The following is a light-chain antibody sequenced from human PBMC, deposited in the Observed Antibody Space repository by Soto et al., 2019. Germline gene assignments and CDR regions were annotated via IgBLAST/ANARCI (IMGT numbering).Light chain of an antibody. CDR3: QQSYSTPSIT. V-gene: IGKV1-33*01. Sequence: DIQMTQSPSSLSASVGDRVTITCQASQDISNYLNWYQQKPGKAPKLLIYDASNLETGVPSRFSGSGSGTDFTFTISSLQPEDVATYYCQQSYSTPSITFGQGTRLEI. CDR2: DAS. CDR1: QDISNY. J-gene: IGKJ5*01.